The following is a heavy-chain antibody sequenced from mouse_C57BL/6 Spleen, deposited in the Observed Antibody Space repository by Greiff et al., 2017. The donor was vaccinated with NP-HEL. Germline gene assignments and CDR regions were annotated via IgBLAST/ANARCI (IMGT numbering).Heavy chain of an antibody. V-gene: IGHV5-17*01. CDR2: ISSGSSTS. J-gene: IGHJ4*01. CDR1: GFTFSDYG. D-gene: IGHD1-1*01. Sequence: EVMLVESGGGLVKPGGSLKLSCAASGFTFSDYGMHWVRQAPEKGLEWVAYISSGSSTSYYADTVKGRFTISRDNAKNTRFLQMTSLRSEDTAMYYCARPSYYGSSYGAMDYWGQGTSVTVSS. CDR3: ARPSYYGSSYGAMDY.